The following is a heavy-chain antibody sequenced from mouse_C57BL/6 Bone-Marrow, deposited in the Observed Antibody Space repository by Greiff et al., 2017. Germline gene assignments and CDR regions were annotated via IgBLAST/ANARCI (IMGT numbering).Heavy chain of an antibody. J-gene: IGHJ2*01. CDR2: ICPRSGKR. Sequence: VQLQQSGAELARPGASVKLSCKASGYTFTSYGISWVKQRTGQGLEWIGEICPRSGKRYYNEKVKGKATLTAYKSSSTAYIELRSLTSADSAVYFCARHYGSSPYYFDYWGQGTTLTVSS. V-gene: IGHV1-81*01. CDR1: GYTFTSYG. CDR3: ARHYGSSPYYFDY. D-gene: IGHD1-1*01.